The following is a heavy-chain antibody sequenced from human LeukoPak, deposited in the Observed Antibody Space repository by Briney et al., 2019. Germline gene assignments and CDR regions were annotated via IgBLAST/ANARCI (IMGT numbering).Heavy chain of an antibody. J-gene: IGHJ4*02. CDR1: GFTFSSYA. V-gene: IGHV3-23*01. Sequence: PGGSLRLSCAASGFTFSSYAMSWVREAPGKGLEWVSAISGSGRSTYYADSVKGRFTISRDNSKNTLYLQMNSLRAEDTAVYYCAKSWSMVGRYYGSGSSFVNFDYWGQGTLVTVSS. CDR2: ISGSGRST. D-gene: IGHD3-10*01. CDR3: AKSWSMVGRYYGSGSSFVNFDY.